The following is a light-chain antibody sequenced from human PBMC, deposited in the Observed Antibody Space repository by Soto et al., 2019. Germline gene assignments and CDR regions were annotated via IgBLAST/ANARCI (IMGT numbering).Light chain of an antibody. CDR2: VSS. Sequence: ESVLTQSPGALSLSPGERATLSCRASQSVSNNYLSWYLQKPCHSPSLLIYVSSNMATGIPDRFSGTVSGTDFTLTLRRLEPEDFAVFYCQQRCEWPITFGQGTRLEI. V-gene: IGKV3D-20*02. J-gene: IGKJ5*01. CDR1: QSVSNNY. CDR3: QQRCEWPIT.